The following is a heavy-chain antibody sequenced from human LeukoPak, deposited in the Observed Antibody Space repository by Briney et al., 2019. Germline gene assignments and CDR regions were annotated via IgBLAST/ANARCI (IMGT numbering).Heavy chain of an antibody. CDR3: ARHSYNYYGLDV. CDR1: GGSISSYY. J-gene: IGHJ6*02. CDR2: IHYSGTT. V-gene: IGHV4-59*08. Sequence: SETLSLTCTVSGGSISSYYWSWIRQPPGKGLEWIGYIHYSGTTNYNPSLKSRVTMSVDTSNNHLSLRLTSVTAADTALYYCARHSYNYYGLDVWGQGTTITVSS.